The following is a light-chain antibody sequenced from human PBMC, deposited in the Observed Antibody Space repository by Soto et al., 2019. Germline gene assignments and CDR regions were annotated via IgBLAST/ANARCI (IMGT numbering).Light chain of an antibody. Sequence: QSVLTQPPSASGTPGQSVTISCSGTTSNIGKNTVNWYQKLPGTAPKLLIYKNDQRPSGVPDRFSGSKSGTSASLAVSGLHSEDEAEYYCAAWDDNLGGLVLFGGGNKRTVL. V-gene: IGLV1-44*01. J-gene: IGLJ3*02. CDR3: AAWDDNLGGLVL. CDR2: KND. CDR1: TSNIGKNT.